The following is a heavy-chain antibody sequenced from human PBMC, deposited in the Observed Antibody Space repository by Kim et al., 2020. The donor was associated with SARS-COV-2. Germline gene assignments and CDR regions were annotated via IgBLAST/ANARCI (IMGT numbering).Heavy chain of an antibody. CDR1: GFTFSDYY. D-gene: IGHD6-13*01. CDR3: AGDLWVYSSYGMDV. V-gene: IGHV3-11*06. CDR2: ISSSSSYT. J-gene: IGHJ6*02. Sequence: GGSLRLSCAASGFTFSDYYMSWIRQAPGKGLEWVSYISSSSSYTNYADSVKGRFTISRDNAKNSLYLQMNSLRAEDTAVYYCAGDLWVYSSYGMDVWGQGTTVTVSS.